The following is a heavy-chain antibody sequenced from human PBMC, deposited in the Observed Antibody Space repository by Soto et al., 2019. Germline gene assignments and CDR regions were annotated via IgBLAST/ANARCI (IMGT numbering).Heavy chain of an antibody. J-gene: IGHJ4*02. D-gene: IGHD3-10*01. CDR2: SRNEAPSYIT. V-gene: IGHV3-72*01. CDR3: ARWTRGACDY. Sequence: GGSLRLSCAAARFTFSDHYMDWLRPAPGKGLEWVGRSRNEAPSYITEYAASVHGRFTISRDDSKNSLYLQINSLKSENTAVYYCARWTRGACDYWGQGPLVTVSS. CDR1: RFTFSDHY.